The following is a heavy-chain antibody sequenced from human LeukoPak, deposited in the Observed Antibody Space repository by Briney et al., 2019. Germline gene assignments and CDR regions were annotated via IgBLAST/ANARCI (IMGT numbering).Heavy chain of an antibody. Sequence: SQTLSLTRTVSGGSISSGSYYWSWIRQPAGKGVEWIGRIYTSGSTNYNPSLKSRVTISVDTSKNPFSLKLSSVTAADTAVYYCARGELLPRYYYYYGMDVWGQGTTVTVSS. CDR3: ARGELLPRYYYYYGMDV. D-gene: IGHD1-26*01. J-gene: IGHJ6*02. CDR2: IYTSGST. V-gene: IGHV4-61*02. CDR1: GGSISSGSYY.